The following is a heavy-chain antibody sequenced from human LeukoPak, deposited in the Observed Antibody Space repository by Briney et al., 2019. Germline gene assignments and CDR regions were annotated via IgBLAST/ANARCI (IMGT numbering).Heavy chain of an antibody. J-gene: IGHJ4*02. CDR2: IYYSGST. Sequence: SETLSLTCTVSGGSISSSGYYWGWIRQPPGKGLEWIGSIYYSGSTYYNPSLKSRVTISVDTSKNQFSLKLSSVTAADTALYYCARRGLGIGYWGQGTLVTVSS. CDR3: ARRGLGIGY. D-gene: IGHD7-27*01. CDR1: GGSISSSGYY. V-gene: IGHV4-39*01.